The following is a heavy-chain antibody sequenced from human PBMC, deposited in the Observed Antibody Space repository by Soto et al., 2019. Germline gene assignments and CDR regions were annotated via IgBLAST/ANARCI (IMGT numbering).Heavy chain of an antibody. CDR1: GGSVRSDTYY. V-gene: IGHV4-39*01. Sequence: QLQLQESGPGLVKPSETLSLTCTVSGGSVRSDTYYWAWIRQPPGKGLEWIGSVYYSGTSYYNPSLESRVTMSVDTSKNQSSLKLNSVTAADTAVYYCARQGITMIVVVITDNWFDPWGQGTLVTVSS. CDR2: VYYSGTS. D-gene: IGHD3-22*01. CDR3: ARQGITMIVVVITDNWFDP. J-gene: IGHJ5*02.